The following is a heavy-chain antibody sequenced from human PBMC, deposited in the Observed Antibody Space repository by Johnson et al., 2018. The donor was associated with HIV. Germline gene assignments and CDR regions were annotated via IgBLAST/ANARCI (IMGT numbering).Heavy chain of an antibody. D-gene: IGHD4-23*01. CDR1: GFTFSGSA. CDR3: TTDHYAVVNSRDNAFDV. CDR2: IRSKADGGTT. J-gene: IGHJ3*01. Sequence: VQLVESGGGLVQPGGSLKLSCAASGFTFSGSAMHWVRQASGKGLEWVGRIRSKADGGTTDYAAPVTVRLTISRDDSKNALFLQMNSLKTEDTAVYYCTTDHYAVVNSRDNAFDVWGQGTMVTVSS. V-gene: IGHV3-15*01.